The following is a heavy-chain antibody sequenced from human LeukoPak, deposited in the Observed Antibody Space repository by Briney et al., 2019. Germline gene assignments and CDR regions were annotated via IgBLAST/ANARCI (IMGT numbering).Heavy chain of an antibody. CDR3: ARVSPTVGTIFGSGYYYGMGV. CDR2: ISSSSSTI. Sequence: GGSLRLSCAASGFTFSSYSMNWVRQAPGKGLEWVSYISSSSSTIYYADSVKGRFTISRDNAKNSLYLQMNSLRDEDTAVYYCARVSPTVGTIFGSGYYYGMGVWGQGTTVTVSS. CDR1: GFTFSSYS. D-gene: IGHD3-9*01. J-gene: IGHJ6*02. V-gene: IGHV3-48*02.